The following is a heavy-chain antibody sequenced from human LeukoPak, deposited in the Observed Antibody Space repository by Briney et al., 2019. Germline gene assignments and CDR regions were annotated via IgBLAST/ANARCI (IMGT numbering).Heavy chain of an antibody. V-gene: IGHV3-30*18. D-gene: IGHD1-26*01. CDR3: AKDKGREGDY. J-gene: IGHJ4*01. Sequence: GGSLRLSCVASGFAFSNYGMHWVRQAPGKRLEWVAVISYDGSDKYYADSVKGRFTISRDNSKNTLYLQMNSLRTEDTAVYYCAKDKGREGDYWGQGNLVTVSS. CDR2: ISYDGSDK. CDR1: GFAFSNYG.